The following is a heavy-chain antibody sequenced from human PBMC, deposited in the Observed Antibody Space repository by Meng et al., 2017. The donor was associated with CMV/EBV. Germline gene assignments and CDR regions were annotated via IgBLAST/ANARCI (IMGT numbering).Heavy chain of an antibody. D-gene: IGHD5-12*01. J-gene: IGHJ4*02. V-gene: IGHV4-34*01. CDR2: INHSGST. CDR1: GASFSGHY. CDR3: ARGSWVYSDDDETTGLDY. Sequence: GSLRLSCAPYGASFSGHYWSLIRQLPGKGLEWNGEINHSGSTNYNPALKSRVTISVDASKYQFSLKLTSVTAADTAVYYCARGSWVYSDDDETTGLDYWGPGTLVTVSS.